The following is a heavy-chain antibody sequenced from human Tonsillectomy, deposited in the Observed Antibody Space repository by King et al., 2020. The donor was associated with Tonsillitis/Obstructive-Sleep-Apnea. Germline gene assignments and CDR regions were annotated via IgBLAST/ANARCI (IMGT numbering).Heavy chain of an antibody. J-gene: IGHJ6*03. CDR3: ARDGGLYKNNFYMDV. CDR2: ISSSGSTI. V-gene: IGHV3-48*03. CDR1: GFTFSSYE. Sequence: VQLVESGGGLVQPGGSLRLSCAASGFTFSSYEMNWVRQAPGKGLEWVSYISSSGSTIFYADSVKGRFTISRDNAKNSLSLQMNSLRAEDTAVYYCARDGGLYKNNFYMDVWDRGTTVAVS. D-gene: IGHD1-1*01.